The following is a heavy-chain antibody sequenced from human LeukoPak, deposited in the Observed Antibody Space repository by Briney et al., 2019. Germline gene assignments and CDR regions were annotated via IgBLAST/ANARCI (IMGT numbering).Heavy chain of an antibody. CDR1: GGTFSSYA. CDR2: IIPILGIA. CDR3: ARSNSYVAPGY. J-gene: IGHJ4*02. V-gene: IGHV1-69*04. D-gene: IGHD3-10*02. Sequence: SVKVSCKASGGTFSSYAISWVRQAPGQGLEWMGRIIPILGIANYAQKVQGRVTMTTDTSTSTAYMELRSLRSDDTAVYFCARSNSYVAPGYWGQGTLVTVSS.